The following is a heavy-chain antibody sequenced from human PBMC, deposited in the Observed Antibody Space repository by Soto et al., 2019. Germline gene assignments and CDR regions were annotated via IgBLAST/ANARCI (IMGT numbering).Heavy chain of an antibody. D-gene: IGHD6-25*01. CDR3: AKDAAYCFDY. J-gene: IGHJ4*02. Sequence: GGSLRLSCAASGFTFDDYAMHWVRQAPGKGLEWVSGISWGSGSIDYADSVKGRFTISRDNAKNSLYLQMNSLRAEDTALYYCAKDAAYCFDYWGQGTLVTVSS. CDR1: GFTFDDYA. CDR2: ISWGSGSI. V-gene: IGHV3-9*01.